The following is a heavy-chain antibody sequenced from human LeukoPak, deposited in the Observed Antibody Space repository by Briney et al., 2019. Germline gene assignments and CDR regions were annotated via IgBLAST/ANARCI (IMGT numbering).Heavy chain of an antibody. CDR2: IYTSGAT. CDR3: ARDQYFDFWSSTATPYYFDY. D-gene: IGHD3-3*01. CDR1: SGSISGHY. Sequence: PSETLSLTCTVTSGSISGHYWSWIRQPAGKEMQWIWRIYTSGATNYNPSLKSRVTMSIDTSKKEFTLKLTSVTAADTAVYYCARDQYFDFWSSTATPYYFDYWGQGTLVTVSS. V-gene: IGHV4-4*07. J-gene: IGHJ4*02.